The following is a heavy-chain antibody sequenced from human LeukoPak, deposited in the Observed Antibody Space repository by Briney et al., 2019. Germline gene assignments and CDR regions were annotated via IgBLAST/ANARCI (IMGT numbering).Heavy chain of an antibody. V-gene: IGHV1-8*01. J-gene: IGHJ6*03. D-gene: IGHD4-11*01. CDR1: GYTFTSYD. CDR3: ARGDWRTVTTYYYYYMDV. CDR2: MNPNSGNT. Sequence: ASVKVSCKASGYTFTSYDINWVRQATGQGLEWMGWMNPNSGNTGYAQKFQGRVTMTRNTSISTAYMELSSLRSEDTAVYYCARGDWRTVTTYYYYYMDVWGKGTTVTVSS.